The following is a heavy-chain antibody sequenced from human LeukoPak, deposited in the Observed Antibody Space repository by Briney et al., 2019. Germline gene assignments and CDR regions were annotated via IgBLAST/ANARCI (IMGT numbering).Heavy chain of an antibody. CDR3: ARFSEYYHSSVHYLDY. CDR1: GGSINGYY. V-gene: IGHV4-59*01. Sequence: PSETLSLTRTVSGGSINGYYWSWIRQSPGKGLESLGYIYYTGSTNYNPSLKSRVTMSVDTSRNQFFLRLSSVTAADTAVYYCARFSEYYHSSVHYLDYWGQGTLVTVSS. CDR2: IYYTGST. J-gene: IGHJ4*02. D-gene: IGHD3-22*01.